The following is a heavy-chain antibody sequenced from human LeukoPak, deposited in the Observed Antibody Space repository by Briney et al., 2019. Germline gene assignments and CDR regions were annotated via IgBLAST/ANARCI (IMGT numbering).Heavy chain of an antibody. V-gene: IGHV4-34*01. CDR3: AKDRGGARAGGDYYYGMDV. CDR1: GGSFSGYY. D-gene: IGHD3-10*01. Sequence: SETLSLTCAVYGGSFSGYYWSWIRQPPGKGLEWIGEINHSGSTNYNPSLKSRVTISVDTSKNQFSLKLSSVTAADTAVYYCAKDRGGARAGGDYYYGMDVWGQGTTVTVSS. J-gene: IGHJ6*02. CDR2: INHSGST.